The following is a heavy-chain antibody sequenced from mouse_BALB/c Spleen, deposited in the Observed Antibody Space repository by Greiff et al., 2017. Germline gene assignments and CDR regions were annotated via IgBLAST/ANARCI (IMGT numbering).Heavy chain of an antibody. J-gene: IGHJ4*01. V-gene: IGHV1-7*01. CDR3: ARWGYDNYYAMDY. D-gene: IGHD3-1*01. CDR2: INPSTDYT. CDR1: GYTFTNYW. Sequence: VHLVESGAELAKPGASVKMSCKASGYTFTNYWMHWIKQRPGQGLEWIGYINPSTDYTEYNQKFKDKATLTADKSSSTAYMQLSSLTSEDSAVYYCARWGYDNYYAMDYWGQGTSVTVSS.